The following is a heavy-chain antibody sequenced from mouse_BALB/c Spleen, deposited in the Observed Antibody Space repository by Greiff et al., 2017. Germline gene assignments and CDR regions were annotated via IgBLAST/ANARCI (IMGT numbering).Heavy chain of an antibody. J-gene: IGHJ4*01. V-gene: IGHV1-7*01. D-gene: IGHD2-3*01. Sequence: VQLQQSGAELAKPGASVKMSCKASGYTFTSYWMHWVKQRPGQGLEWIGYINPSTGYTEYNQKFKDKATLTADKSSSTAYMQLSSLTSEDSAVYYCAREGDGYYLYAMDYWGQGTSVTVSS. CDR1: GYTFTSYW. CDR3: AREGDGYYLYAMDY. CDR2: INPSTGYT.